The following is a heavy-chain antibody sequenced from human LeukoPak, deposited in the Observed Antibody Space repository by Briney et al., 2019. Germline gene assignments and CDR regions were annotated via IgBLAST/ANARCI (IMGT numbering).Heavy chain of an antibody. Sequence: SETLSLTCIVSGGPISGYYWSWIRQSPGKGLEWIGFIYYNGATNYNRSLKSRVTISVDTSKNQFFLNLRSVTAADTAVYYCAGSLWFGASNNWFDPWGQGTLVTVSP. CDR1: GGPISGYY. V-gene: IGHV4-59*01. D-gene: IGHD3-10*01. J-gene: IGHJ5*02. CDR2: IYYNGAT. CDR3: AGSLWFGASNNWFDP.